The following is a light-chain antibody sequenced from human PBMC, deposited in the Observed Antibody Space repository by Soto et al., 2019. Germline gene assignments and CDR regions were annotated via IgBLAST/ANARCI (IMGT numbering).Light chain of an antibody. Sequence: QSVLTQPPSVSGAPGQRVTISCTGSSSNIGAGYDVHWYQQLPGTAPKLLIYGNSNRPSGVPDRFSGSKSGTSASLAITGLQAEDEDAYYCQSYDSSPKVVFGGGTKLTVL. J-gene: IGLJ2*01. CDR1: SSNIGAGYD. CDR2: GNS. V-gene: IGLV1-40*01. CDR3: QSYDSSPKVV.